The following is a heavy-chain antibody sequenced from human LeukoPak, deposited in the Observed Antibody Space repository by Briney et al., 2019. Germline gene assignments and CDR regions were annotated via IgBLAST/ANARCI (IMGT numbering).Heavy chain of an antibody. D-gene: IGHD6-19*01. Sequence: GGPLRLSCAASGFTFSSYWMSWVRQAPGKGLEWVANIKQDGSEKYYMDSVKGRFTISRDNAKNSLYLQMNSLRAEDTAVYYCARDRVSSGWDHDYWGQGTLVTVSS. CDR1: GFTFSSYW. CDR2: IKQDGSEK. CDR3: ARDRVSSGWDHDY. J-gene: IGHJ4*02. V-gene: IGHV3-7*01.